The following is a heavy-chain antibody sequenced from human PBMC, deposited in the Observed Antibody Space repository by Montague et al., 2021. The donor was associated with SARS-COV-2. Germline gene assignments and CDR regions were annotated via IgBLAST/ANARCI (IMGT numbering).Heavy chain of an antibody. D-gene: IGHD6-13*01. CDR2: LHYAGSA. V-gene: IGHV4-39*01. Sequence: SETLSLTCSVSGGSFSSGDSYWGWRRQAPGKGLEWIGDLHYAGSAYYNPSLRSRVTISADTSKNQFSLKLNSVTAADTAVYYCVATYNGNWYYFDYWGQGTLVTVSS. CDR1: GGSFSSGDSY. J-gene: IGHJ4*02. CDR3: VATYNGNWYYFDY.